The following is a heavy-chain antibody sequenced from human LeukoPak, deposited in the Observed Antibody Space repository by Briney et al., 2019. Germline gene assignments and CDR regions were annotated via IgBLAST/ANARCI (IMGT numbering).Heavy chain of an antibody. CDR1: GGTFSSYA. D-gene: IGHD2-2*01. J-gene: IGHJ5*02. V-gene: IGHV1-69*05. CDR2: IIPIFGTA. Sequence: SVKVSCKASGGTFSSYAISWVRQAPGQGLEWMGGIIPIFGTANYAQKFQGRVTITTDESTSTAYMELSSLRSEDTAGYYCATTDIVVVPAAGHNWFDPWGQGTLVTVSS. CDR3: ATTDIVVVPAAGHNWFDP.